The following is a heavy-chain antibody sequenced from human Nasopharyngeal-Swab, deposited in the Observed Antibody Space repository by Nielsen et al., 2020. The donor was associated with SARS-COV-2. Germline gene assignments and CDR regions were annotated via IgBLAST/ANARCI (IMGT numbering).Heavy chain of an antibody. CDR3: ARHYDYVWGSYRPFDY. CDR2: IKQDGSEK. Sequence: GGSLRLSCAASGFTFSSYWMSWVRQAPGKGLEWVANIKQDGSEKYYVDSVKGRFTISRDNAKNSLYLQMNSLRAEDTAVYYRARHYDYVWGSYRPFDYWGQGTLVTVSS. J-gene: IGHJ4*02. V-gene: IGHV3-7*01. CDR1: GFTFSSYW. D-gene: IGHD3-16*02.